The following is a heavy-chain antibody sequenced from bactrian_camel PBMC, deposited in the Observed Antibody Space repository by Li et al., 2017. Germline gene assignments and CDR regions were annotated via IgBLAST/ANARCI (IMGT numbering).Heavy chain of an antibody. CDR3: AADRATYYRDYGPYRPGFGY. D-gene: IGHD4*01. Sequence: HVQLVESGGGSVQAGGSLRLSCFHSAPSYCTYDMMWYRQAPGKEREFVSKIDSDGSTRYAESVKGRFSISQDNGKPRAYLQMNSLKPEDTAVYYCAADRATYYRDYGPYRPGFGYWGQGTQVTVS. J-gene: IGHJ6*01. V-gene: IGHV3S53*01. CDR2: IDSDGST. CDR1: APSYCTYD.